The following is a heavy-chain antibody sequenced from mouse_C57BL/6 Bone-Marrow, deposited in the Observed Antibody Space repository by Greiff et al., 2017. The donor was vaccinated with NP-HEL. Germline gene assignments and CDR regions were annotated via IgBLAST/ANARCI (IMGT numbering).Heavy chain of an antibody. Sequence: VQLQQSGPELVKPGASVKISCKASGYAFSSSWMNWVKQRPGKGLEWIGRIYPGDGDTNYNGKFKGKATLTADKSSSTAYMQLSSLTSEDSAVYFCARYRPPRFAYWGQGTLVTVSA. CDR3: ARYRPPRFAY. CDR1: GYAFSSSW. J-gene: IGHJ3*01. V-gene: IGHV1-82*01. CDR2: IYPGDGDT.